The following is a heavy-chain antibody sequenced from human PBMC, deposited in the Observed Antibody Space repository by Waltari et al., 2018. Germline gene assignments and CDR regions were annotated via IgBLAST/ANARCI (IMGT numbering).Heavy chain of an antibody. V-gene: IGHV4-59*01. Sequence: QVQLQESGPGLVKPSETLSLTCTVSGGSISSYYWSWIRQPPGKGLEWIGYIYYSGSTNYNPSLKSRVTISVDTSKNQFSLKLSSVTAADTAVYYCARGTVTETYWYFDLWGRGTLVTVSS. J-gene: IGHJ2*01. D-gene: IGHD4-17*01. CDR3: ARGTVTETYWYFDL. CDR2: IYYSGST. CDR1: GGSISSYY.